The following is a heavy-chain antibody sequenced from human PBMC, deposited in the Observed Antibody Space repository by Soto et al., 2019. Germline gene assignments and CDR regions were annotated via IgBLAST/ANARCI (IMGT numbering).Heavy chain of an antibody. Sequence: GGPLRLSCAASGFTFSSYAMSWVRQAPGKGLEWVSRLNSSGRTTYYADSVKGRFSISRNNAKDTLYLQMNSLRTEDTAVYFCASGLGEYSSSWSDYWGQGSLVTVSS. J-gene: IGHJ4*02. CDR1: GFTFSSYA. V-gene: IGHV3-23*05. CDR3: ASGLGEYSSSWSDY. D-gene: IGHD6-13*01. CDR2: LNSSGRTT.